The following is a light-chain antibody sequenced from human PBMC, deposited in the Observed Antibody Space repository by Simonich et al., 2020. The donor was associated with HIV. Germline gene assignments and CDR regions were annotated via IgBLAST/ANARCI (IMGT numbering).Light chain of an antibody. CDR3: QQYNRWPPWM. CDR2: GAS. V-gene: IGKV3D-15*01. Sequence: EIVMPQSPATLSVFPGDRATLSCRASQSVSSNLAWYQQKPGQAPRLLIYGASTRATGIPGRFSGSGSGTEFTLTISSLQSEDFAVYYCQQYNRWPPWMFGQGTKVEIK. J-gene: IGKJ1*01. CDR1: QSVSSN.